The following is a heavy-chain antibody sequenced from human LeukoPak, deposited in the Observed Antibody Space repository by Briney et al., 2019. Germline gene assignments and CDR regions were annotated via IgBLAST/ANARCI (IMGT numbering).Heavy chain of an antibody. CDR1: GFTFSSYS. Sequence: GGSLRLSCAASGFTFSSYSMNWFRQAPGKGLNGFSSISSSSYIYYADSVKGRFTISRDNAKNSLYLQMNSLRAEDTAVYYCARDRGGKGTSDYWGQGTLVTVSS. V-gene: IGHV3-21*01. CDR3: ARDRGGKGTSDY. CDR2: ISSSSYI. D-gene: IGHD1-14*01. J-gene: IGHJ4*02.